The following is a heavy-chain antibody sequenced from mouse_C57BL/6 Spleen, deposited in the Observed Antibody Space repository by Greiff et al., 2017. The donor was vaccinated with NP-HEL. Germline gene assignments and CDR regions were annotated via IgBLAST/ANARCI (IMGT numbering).Heavy chain of an antibody. Sequence: EVQLQQSGPELVKPGASVKIPCKASGYSFTDYNMDWVKQSHGKSLEWIGDINPNNGGTIYNQKFKGKATLTVEKSSSTAYMELRSLTSEDTAVYYCARDYLYAMDYWGQGTSVTVSS. J-gene: IGHJ4*01. CDR3: ARDYLYAMDY. CDR2: INPNNGGT. CDR1: GYSFTDYN. V-gene: IGHV1-18*01. D-gene: IGHD5-5*01.